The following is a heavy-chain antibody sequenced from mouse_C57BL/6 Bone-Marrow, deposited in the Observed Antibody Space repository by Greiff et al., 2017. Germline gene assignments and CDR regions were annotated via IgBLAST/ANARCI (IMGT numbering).Heavy chain of an antibody. J-gene: IGHJ4*01. CDR3: TRDRRRAMDY. V-gene: IGHV5-9-1*02. D-gene: IGHD2-14*01. CDR2: ISSGGDYI. CDR1: GFTFSSYA. Sequence: EVQRVESGEGLVKPGGSLKLSCAASGFTFSSYAMSWVRQTPEKRLEWVAYISSGGDYIYYADTVKGRFTISRDNARNILYLQMSRMKSEDAAMYYCTRDRRRAMDYWGQGTSVTVSS.